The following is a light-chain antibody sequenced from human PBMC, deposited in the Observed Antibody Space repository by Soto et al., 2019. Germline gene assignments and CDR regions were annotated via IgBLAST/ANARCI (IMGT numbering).Light chain of an antibody. V-gene: IGKV1-39*01. CDR2: VAS. CDR1: QSITNS. J-gene: IGKJ2*01. Sequence: DIQMTQSPSSLSASVGDRVTITCRASQSITNSLNWYQQKPGKAPELLIYVASSLQSGVPSRFSGSGSGTDFTLTISSLQPEDSATYYCQQSYSSPYPFGQGTKLEIK. CDR3: QQSYSSPYP.